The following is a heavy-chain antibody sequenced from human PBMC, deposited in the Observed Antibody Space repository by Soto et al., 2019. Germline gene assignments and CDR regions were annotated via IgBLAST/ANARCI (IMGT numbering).Heavy chain of an antibody. CDR2: IYHSGST. CDR1: GGSISSGGYS. CDR3: ARGAPVFTQH. Sequence: SETLSLTCAVSGGSISSGGYSWSWIRQPPGKGLEWIGYIYHSGSTYYNPSLKSRVTISVDRSKNQFALKLSSVTAADTAVYYCARGAPVFTQHGGQGPLVPVSS. D-gene: IGHD3-10*01. V-gene: IGHV4-30-2*01. J-gene: IGHJ1*01.